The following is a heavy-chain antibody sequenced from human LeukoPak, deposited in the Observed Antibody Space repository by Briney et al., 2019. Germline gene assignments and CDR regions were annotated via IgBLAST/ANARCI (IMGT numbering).Heavy chain of an antibody. Sequence: PSETLSLTCTVSGYSISSGYYWGWIRQPPGKGLEWIGNIYHNGSTDYNPSLKSRVTISVDTSKNQFSLKLSSVTAADTAVYYCASSPTIPFIGYYYMDVWGKGTTVTVSS. CDR3: ASSPTIPFIGYYYMDV. J-gene: IGHJ6*03. V-gene: IGHV4-38-2*02. D-gene: IGHD5-12*01. CDR1: GYSISSGYY. CDR2: IYHNGST.